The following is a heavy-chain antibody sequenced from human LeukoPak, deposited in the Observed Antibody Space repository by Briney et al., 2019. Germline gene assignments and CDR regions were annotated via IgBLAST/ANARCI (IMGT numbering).Heavy chain of an antibody. D-gene: IGHD3-9*01. J-gene: IGHJ4*02. CDR3: ARRKSYDILTGYYTRGSSYYFDY. Sequence: SETLSLTCTVSGGSISSGSYYWSWIRQPPGKGLKWIGYIYYSGSTSYSPSLRSRVTISVDTSKNQFSLKLSSVTAADTAVYYCARRKSYDILTGYYTRGSSYYFDYWGQGTLVTVSS. CDR1: GGSISSGSYY. CDR2: IYYSGST. V-gene: IGHV4-61*01.